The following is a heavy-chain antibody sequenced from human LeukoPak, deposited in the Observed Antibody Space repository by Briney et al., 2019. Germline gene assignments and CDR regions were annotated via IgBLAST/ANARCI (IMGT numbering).Heavy chain of an antibody. V-gene: IGHV4-59*01. J-gene: IGHJ5*02. CDR1: GGSISSYY. CDR2: IYYSGST. D-gene: IGHD1-26*01. CDR3: ARAARYSGSYSRGNWFDP. Sequence: RTSETLSLTCTVSGGSISSYYWSWIRQPPGKGLEWIGYIYYSGSTNYNPSLKSRVTISVDTSKNQFSLKLSSVTAADTAVYYCARAARYSGSYSRGNWFDPWGQGTLVTVSS.